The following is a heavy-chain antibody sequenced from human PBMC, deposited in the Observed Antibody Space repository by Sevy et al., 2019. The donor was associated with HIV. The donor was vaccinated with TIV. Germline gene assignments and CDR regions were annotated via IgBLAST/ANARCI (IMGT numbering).Heavy chain of an antibody. CDR2: ITNSGSSI. V-gene: IGHV3-48*03. CDR3: ARDLPRSATTVAHFDY. CDR1: GFTFSSYE. Sequence: GGYLRLSCTASGFTFSSYEMNWVRQAPGKGLEWVSYITNSGSSIYYSDSVRGRFTVSRDNAKNSLYLQMKSLRAEDTTVYYCARDLPRSATTVAHFDYWGRGTLVTVSS. J-gene: IGHJ4*02. D-gene: IGHD4-17*01.